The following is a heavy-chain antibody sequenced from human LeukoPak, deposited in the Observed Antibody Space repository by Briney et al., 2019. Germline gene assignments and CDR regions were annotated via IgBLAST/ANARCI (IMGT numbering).Heavy chain of an antibody. CDR1: GGSISSSSYY. D-gene: IGHD2-15*01. CDR3: ASTDCSGGSCYSDY. V-gene: IGHV4-61*05. J-gene: IGHJ4*02. CDR2: IYYSGST. Sequence: PSETLSLTCTVSGGSISSSSYYWGWIRQPPGKGLEWIGYIYYSGSTNYNPSLKSRVTISVDTSKNQFSLKLSSVTAADTAVYYCASTDCSGGSCYSDYWGQGTLVTVSS.